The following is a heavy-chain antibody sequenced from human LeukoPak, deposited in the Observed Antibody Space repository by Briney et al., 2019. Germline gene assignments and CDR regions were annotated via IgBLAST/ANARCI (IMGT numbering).Heavy chain of an antibody. Sequence: SGPTLVKPTQTLTLTCSFSGFSLSTSGVGVGWIRQPPGKGLEWIGSIYYSGSTYYNPSLKSRVTISVDTSKNQFSLKLSSVTAADTAVYYCARVLGYYYMDVWGKGTTVTVSS. V-gene: IGHV4-39*07. CDR2: IYYSGST. J-gene: IGHJ6*03. CDR3: ARVLGYYYMDV. CDR1: GFSLSTSGVG.